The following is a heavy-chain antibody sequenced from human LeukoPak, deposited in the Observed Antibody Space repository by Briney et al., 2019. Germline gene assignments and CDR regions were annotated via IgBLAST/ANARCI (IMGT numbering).Heavy chain of an antibody. CDR1: GGTFISYA. V-gene: IGHV1-69*04. D-gene: IGHD6-19*01. CDR3: AREGGKQWLVRRLDAFDI. CDR2: IIPILGIA. J-gene: IGHJ3*02. Sequence: SVKVSCKASGGTFISYAISWVRQAPGQGLEWMGRIIPILGIANYAQKFQGRVTITADESTSTAYMELSSLRSEDTAVYYCAREGGKQWLVRRLDAFDIWGQGTMVTVSS.